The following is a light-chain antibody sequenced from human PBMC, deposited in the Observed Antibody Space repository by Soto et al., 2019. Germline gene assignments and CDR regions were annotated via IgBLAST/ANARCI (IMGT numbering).Light chain of an antibody. J-gene: IGLJ1*01. CDR2: GNS. Sequence: QSVLTEPRTVAGAPGQRVTIYCTGSSSNIGAGYDVHWYQQLPGTAPKLLIYGNSNRPSGVPDRFSGSKSGTSASLAITGLQAEDEADYYCQSYDSSLSGSYVFGTGTKVTVL. CDR1: SSNIGAGYD. CDR3: QSYDSSLSGSYV. V-gene: IGLV1-40*01.